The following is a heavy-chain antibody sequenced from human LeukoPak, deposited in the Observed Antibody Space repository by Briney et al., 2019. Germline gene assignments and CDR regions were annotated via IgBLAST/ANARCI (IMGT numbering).Heavy chain of an antibody. CDR3: ARGTNRWELNGMVFDI. V-gene: IGHV3-23*01. Sequence: PGGSLRLSCAASGFTFSSSAMSWVRQAPGKGLEWVSAISNNGGYTYYADSVQGRFTISRDNSKSTLCLQMNSLRAEDTAVYYCARGTNRWELNGMVFDIWGQGTMVTVSS. CDR1: GFTFSSSA. J-gene: IGHJ3*02. D-gene: IGHD1-26*01. CDR2: ISNNGGYT.